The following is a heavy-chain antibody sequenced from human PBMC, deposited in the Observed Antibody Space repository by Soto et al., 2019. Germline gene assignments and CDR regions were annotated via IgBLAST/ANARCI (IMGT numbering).Heavy chain of an antibody. V-gene: IGHV1-2*02. D-gene: IGHD2-2*01. J-gene: IGHJ6*02. CDR1: GYTFTGHY. Sequence: QVQLVQSGAEVKKPGASVKVSCKASGYTFTGHYIHWVRQAPGQGLEWMGWINPISGDTEYAQKFQGRVTMTRDTSISTAYMDLRSLISDDTAVYYCARVRRSPYAMDLWGQGTTVTVSS. CDR3: ARVRRSPYAMDL. CDR2: INPISGDT.